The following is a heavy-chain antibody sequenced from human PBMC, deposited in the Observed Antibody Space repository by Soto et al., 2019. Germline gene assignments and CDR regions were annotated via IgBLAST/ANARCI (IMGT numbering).Heavy chain of an antibody. CDR1: GFTFSSYA. CDR2: ISYDGSNK. D-gene: IGHD6-19*01. Sequence: QVQLVESGGGVVQPGRSLRLSCAASGFTFSSYAMHWVRQAPGKGLEWVAVISYDGSNKYYADSVKGRFTISRDNSKNTLYLQMNSLRAEDTAVYYCARVYRGQWPKGDFDYWGQGTLVTVSS. J-gene: IGHJ4*02. V-gene: IGHV3-30-3*01. CDR3: ARVYRGQWPKGDFDY.